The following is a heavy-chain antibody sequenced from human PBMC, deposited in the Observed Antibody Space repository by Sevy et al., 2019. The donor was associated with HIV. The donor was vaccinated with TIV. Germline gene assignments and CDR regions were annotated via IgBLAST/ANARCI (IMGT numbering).Heavy chain of an antibody. CDR2: IIPIFGTA. CDR3: ARGRAAAGTGYYYYYYGMDV. CDR1: GGTFSSYA. V-gene: IGHV1-69*13. J-gene: IGHJ6*02. D-gene: IGHD6-13*01. Sequence: ASVKVSCKASGGTFSSYAISWVRQAPGQGLEWMGGIIPIFGTANYAQKFQGRVTITADESTSTAYMELSSLRSEDTAVYYCARGRAAAGTGYYYYYYGMDVWGQRTTVTVSS.